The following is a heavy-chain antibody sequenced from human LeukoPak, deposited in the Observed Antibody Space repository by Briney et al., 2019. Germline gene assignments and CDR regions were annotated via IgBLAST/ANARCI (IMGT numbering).Heavy chain of an antibody. D-gene: IGHD3-22*01. V-gene: IGHV3-21*01. Sequence: GGSLRLSCAASGFTFSTYSMSWVRQAPGKGLEWVSSISGSSVYIYYADSVKGRFTISRDNSKNSVYLQMNSLRAEDTAVYYCARYNNYDSSSFRHWGQGTLVTVSS. CDR3: ARYNNYDSSSFRH. CDR2: ISGSSVYI. CDR1: GFTFSTYS. J-gene: IGHJ4*02.